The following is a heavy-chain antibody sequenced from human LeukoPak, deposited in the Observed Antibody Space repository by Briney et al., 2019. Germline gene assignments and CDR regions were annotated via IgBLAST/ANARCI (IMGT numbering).Heavy chain of an antibody. Sequence: PGGSLRLSCAASGFTFSSYVMSWVREAPGKGLEWISCIIGSGNSTYYADSVKGRFTISRDNFQKTLYLQMNSLRAEDTAVYYCAKGKRLLDYWGQGTLVTVSS. CDR1: GFTFSSYV. CDR3: AKGKRLLDY. CDR2: IIGSGNST. J-gene: IGHJ4*02. V-gene: IGHV3-23*01. D-gene: IGHD6-25*01.